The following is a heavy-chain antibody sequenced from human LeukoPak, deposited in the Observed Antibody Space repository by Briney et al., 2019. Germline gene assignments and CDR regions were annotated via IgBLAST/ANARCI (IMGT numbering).Heavy chain of an antibody. CDR3: ASSYCSSTSCQPYYYYYYMDV. D-gene: IGHD2-2*01. CDR1: GGSISSGSYY. J-gene: IGHJ6*03. CDR2: IYTSGST. Sequence: SETLSLTCTVSGGSISSGSYYWSWIRQPAGKGPEGIGRIYTSGSTNYNPSLKSRVTISVDTSKNQFSLKLSSVTAADTAVYYCASSYCSSTSCQPYYYYYYMDVWGKGTTVTVSS. V-gene: IGHV4-61*02.